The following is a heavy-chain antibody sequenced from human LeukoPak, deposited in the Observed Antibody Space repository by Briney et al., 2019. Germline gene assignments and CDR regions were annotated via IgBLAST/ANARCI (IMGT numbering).Heavy chain of an antibody. CDR3: ARGRYCSSTSCYSHYYYYGMDV. V-gene: IGHV4-34*01. D-gene: IGHD2-2*02. Sequence: SETLSLTCAVYGGSFSGYYWSWIRQPPGKGLEWIGEINHSGSTNYNPSLKSRVTISVDTSKNQFSLKPSSVTAADTAVYYCARGRYCSSTSCYSHYYYYGMDVWGQGTTVTVSS. J-gene: IGHJ6*02. CDR1: GGSFSGYY. CDR2: INHSGST.